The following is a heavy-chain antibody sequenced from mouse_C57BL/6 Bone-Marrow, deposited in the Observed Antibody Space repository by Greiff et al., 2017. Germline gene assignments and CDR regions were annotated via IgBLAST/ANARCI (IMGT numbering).Heavy chain of an antibody. CDR2: IDPEDGET. V-gene: IGHV14-2*01. CDR3: ARGATVVATRDAMDY. Sequence: EVQGVESGAELVKPGASVKLSCTASGFNIKDYYMHWVKQRTEQGLEWIGRIDPEDGETKYAPKFQGKDTITADTSSNTAYLQLSSLTSEDTAVYYCARGATVVATRDAMDYWGQGTSVTVSS. CDR1: GFNIKDYY. J-gene: IGHJ4*01. D-gene: IGHD1-1*01.